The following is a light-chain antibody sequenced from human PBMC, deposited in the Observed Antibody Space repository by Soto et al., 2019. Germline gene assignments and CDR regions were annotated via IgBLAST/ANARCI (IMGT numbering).Light chain of an antibody. CDR1: QGISSY. Sequence: AIRMTQSPSSFSASTGDRVTITCRASQGISSYLAWYQQKPGKAPKLMIYAASTLQSGVTSRFSGSGSGTAFTLTISYLQSEDFATYYCQQYYSYPLTFGGGNKVAIK. CDR3: QQYYSYPLT. J-gene: IGKJ4*01. V-gene: IGKV1-8*01. CDR2: AAS.